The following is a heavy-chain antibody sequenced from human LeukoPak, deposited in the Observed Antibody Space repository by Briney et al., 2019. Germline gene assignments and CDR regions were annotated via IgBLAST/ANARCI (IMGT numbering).Heavy chain of an antibody. CDR1: GFTFSSYW. J-gene: IGHJ5*02. V-gene: IGHV3-74*01. CDR2: MNSDGSST. Sequence: GGSLRLSCAVSGFTFSSYWMHWVRQAPGKGLVWVSRMNSDGSSTNYAYSVKGRFTISRDNAKNTLYLQMNSLRAEDTAVYYCARQTTTWFDPWGQGTLVTVSS. D-gene: IGHD4-17*01. CDR3: ARQTTTWFDP.